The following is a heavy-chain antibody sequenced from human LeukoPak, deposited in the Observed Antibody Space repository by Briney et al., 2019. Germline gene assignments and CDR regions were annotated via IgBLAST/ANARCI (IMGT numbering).Heavy chain of an antibody. V-gene: IGHV1-18*04. CDR3: ARGSRFLTGYSEGSANT. D-gene: IGHD3-9*01. CDR1: GYTFTSYY. CDR2: ISAYNGNT. Sequence: GASVKVSCKASGYTFTSYYMHWVRQAPGQGLEWMGWISAYNGNTNYAQKLQGRVTMTTDTSTSTAYMELRSLRSDDTAVYHCARGSRFLTGYSEGSANTWGQGTLVTVSS. J-gene: IGHJ4*02.